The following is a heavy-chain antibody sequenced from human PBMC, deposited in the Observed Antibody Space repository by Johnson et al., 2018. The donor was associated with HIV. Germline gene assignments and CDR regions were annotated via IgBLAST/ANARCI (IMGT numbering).Heavy chain of an antibody. Sequence: QVQLVESGGGVVQPGRSLRLSCAASGFTFSSYAMHLVRQAPGKGLEWVAVISYDGSEKYYADSVKGRFTISRDNSKNTLYLQMNSLRAEDTAVYYCAKDLMYNWNDVGAFDIWGQGTMVTVSS. CDR2: ISYDGSEK. D-gene: IGHD1-1*01. J-gene: IGHJ3*02. CDR1: GFTFSSYA. CDR3: AKDLMYNWNDVGAFDI. V-gene: IGHV3-30*04.